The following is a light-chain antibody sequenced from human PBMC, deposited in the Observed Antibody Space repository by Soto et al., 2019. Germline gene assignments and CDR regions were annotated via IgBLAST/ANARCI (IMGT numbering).Light chain of an antibody. CDR2: GNS. CDR3: QSYDSSLSAYYV. Sequence: QSVLTQPPSVSGAPGQRVTISCTGSSSNIGAGYDVHWYQQLPGTAPKLLIYGNSNRPSGVPDRFSGSKSGTSASLAITGLQAEDEAHYHCQSYDSSLSAYYVFGTGTKVTVL. CDR1: SSNIGAGYD. J-gene: IGLJ1*01. V-gene: IGLV1-40*01.